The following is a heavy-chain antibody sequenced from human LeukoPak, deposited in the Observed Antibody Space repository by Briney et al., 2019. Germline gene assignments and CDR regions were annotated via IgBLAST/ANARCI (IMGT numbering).Heavy chain of an antibody. Sequence: GGSLRLSCAASEFTFSSYSMNWVRQAPGKGLEWVSYITNSGNSESYADSVKGRFTISRDNTKNSLYLQMNGLRAEDTAVYYCARTRSSGCLTFDYWGQGILVTVSS. J-gene: IGHJ4*02. CDR3: ARTRSSGCLTFDY. CDR2: ITNSGNSE. V-gene: IGHV3-48*01. D-gene: IGHD3-22*01. CDR1: EFTFSSYS.